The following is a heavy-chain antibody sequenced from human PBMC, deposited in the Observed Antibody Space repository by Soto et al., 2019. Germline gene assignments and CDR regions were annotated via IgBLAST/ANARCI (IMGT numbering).Heavy chain of an antibody. CDR2: INPGSGNR. V-gene: IGHV1-3*01. Sequence: GASVKVSCKASGYTFSTYAIHWVRQAPGQRLEWMGWINPGSGNRKYSQNFQGRVTISGDTSASTAFMELSSLTSEDTAVYYCTYAEGGRSWFGGLIYWGQGTLVTVSS. CDR3: TYAEGGRSWFGGLIY. CDR1: GYTFSTYA. J-gene: IGHJ4*02. D-gene: IGHD3-10*01.